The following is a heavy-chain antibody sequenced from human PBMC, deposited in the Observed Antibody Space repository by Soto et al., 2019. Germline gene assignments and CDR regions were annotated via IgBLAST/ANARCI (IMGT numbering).Heavy chain of an antibody. CDR1: GCSISGYY. D-gene: IGHD2-21*02. Sequence: SETLSLTCTVSGCSISGYYWSWIRQPPGKGLEWIGYMYNTGSTVYNPSFKSRVTISVDTSKNQFSLKLNSVTAADTAVYYCARDLWGYCGTDCYPLDVWGQGTTVTVS. CDR3: ARDLWGYCGTDCYPLDV. V-gene: IGHV4-59*01. CDR2: MYNTGST. J-gene: IGHJ6*02.